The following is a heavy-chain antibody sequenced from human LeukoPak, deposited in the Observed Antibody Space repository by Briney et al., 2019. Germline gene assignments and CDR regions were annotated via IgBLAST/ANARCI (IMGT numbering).Heavy chain of an antibody. D-gene: IGHD3-22*01. V-gene: IGHV5-51*01. CDR3: ARQGIQYDSSGYESPAYYMDV. CDR1: GYTFTTYW. CDR2: IYPGDSDT. J-gene: IGHJ6*03. Sequence: GESLKISCKGSGYTFTTYWVAWVRQMPGKGLDWMGIIYPGDSDTRYSPSFQGQVTISADKSISTAYLQWSSLKASDTAMYYCARQGIQYDSSGYESPAYYMDVWGKGTTVTISS.